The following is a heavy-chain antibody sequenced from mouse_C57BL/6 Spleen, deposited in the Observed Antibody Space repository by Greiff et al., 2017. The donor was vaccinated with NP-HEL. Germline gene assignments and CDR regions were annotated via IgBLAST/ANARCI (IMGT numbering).Heavy chain of an antibody. CDR1: GFTFSDYY. Sequence: EVQGVESGGGLVQPGGSLKLSCAASGFTFSDYYMYWVRQTPEKRLEWVAYISNGGGSTYYPDTVKGRFTISRDNAKNTLYLQMSRLKSEDTAMYYCARLTGTSGFDYWGQGTTLTVSS. J-gene: IGHJ2*01. CDR3: ARLTGTSGFDY. V-gene: IGHV5-12*01. CDR2: ISNGGGST. D-gene: IGHD4-1*01.